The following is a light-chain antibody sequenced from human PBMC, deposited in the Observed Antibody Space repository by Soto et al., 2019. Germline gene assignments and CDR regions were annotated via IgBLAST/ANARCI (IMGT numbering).Light chain of an antibody. CDR2: GAS. CDR3: LQAINYQWT. J-gene: IGKJ1*01. V-gene: IGKV1-6*01. CDR1: QGIGNA. Sequence: AIQMTQSRYSMSSSVGDRVTSSWRAIQGIGNALGWYQQKPGKPTKVLIYGASNLQSGVTQRFSGSGSGTDFTLAISSMQPEDSATYYCLQAINYQWTFGQGTQLDIK.